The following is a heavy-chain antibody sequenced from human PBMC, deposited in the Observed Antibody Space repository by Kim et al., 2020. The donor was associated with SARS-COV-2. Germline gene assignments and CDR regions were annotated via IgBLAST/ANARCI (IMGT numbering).Heavy chain of an antibody. CDR2: ISYDGGNK. D-gene: IGHD3-3*01. J-gene: IGHJ5*01. CDR3: ASGRNLHTIFGVADF. CDR1: RFTFSSFA. Sequence: GGSLRLSCAASRFTFSSFAMHWVRQAPGKGLEWVAVISYDGGNKNYVDSVKGRFTISRDNSKNTLYLQMNSLRAEDTAVYYCASGRNLHTIFGVADFWG. V-gene: IGHV3-30*04.